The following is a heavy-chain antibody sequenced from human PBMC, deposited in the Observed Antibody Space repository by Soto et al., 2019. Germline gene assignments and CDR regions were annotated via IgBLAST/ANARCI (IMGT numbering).Heavy chain of an antibody. D-gene: IGHD1-26*01. CDR2: IYYSGST. CDR3: ARDPIVGATTFNYYYYGMDV. V-gene: IGHV4-31*03. CDR1: GGSISSGGYY. Sequence: VQLKESGPGVVKPSQTLSLTCTVSGGSISSGGYYWSWIRQHTGKGLEWIGYIYYSGSTYYNPSLKSRVTISVDTSKNQFSLKLSSVTAADAAVYYCARDPIVGATTFNYYYYGMDVWGQGTTVTVSS. J-gene: IGHJ6*02.